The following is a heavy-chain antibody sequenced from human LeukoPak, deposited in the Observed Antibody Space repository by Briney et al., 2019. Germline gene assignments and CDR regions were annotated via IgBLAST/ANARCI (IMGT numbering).Heavy chain of an antibody. V-gene: IGHV3-20*04. J-gene: IGHJ4*02. D-gene: IGHD6-19*01. CDR2: IGWSGSST. CDR1: GFTLDDYG. Sequence: GGSLRLSCAVSGFTLDDYGMSWVRQAPGKGLEWVSGIGWSGSSTGYADSVKGRFTISIDNAKNSLYLQLNSLRAEDTAFYYCARDRASGWYRGDYDYWGQGTLVTVSS. CDR3: ARDRASGWYRGDYDY.